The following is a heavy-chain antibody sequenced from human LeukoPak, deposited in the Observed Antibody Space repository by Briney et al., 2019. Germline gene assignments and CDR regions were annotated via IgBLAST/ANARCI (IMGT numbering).Heavy chain of an antibody. CDR1: GYSFTTYW. J-gene: IGHJ4*02. CDR3: TSPAYGDSSFDY. CDR2: IYPGDSDT. D-gene: IGHD4-17*01. Sequence: GESLKISCKGSGYSFTTYWIGWVRQMPGKGLEWMGIIYPGDSDTRYSPSFQGQVTISADKSISTAYLQWSSLKASDTAICYCTSPAYGDSSFDYWGQGTLVTVSS. V-gene: IGHV5-51*01.